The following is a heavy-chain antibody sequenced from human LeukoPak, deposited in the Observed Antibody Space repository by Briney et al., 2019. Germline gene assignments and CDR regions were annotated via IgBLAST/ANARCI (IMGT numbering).Heavy chain of an antibody. J-gene: IGHJ6*03. Sequence: SETLSLTCAVYGGSFSAHYWGWIRQSPGKGLEWIGEINHSGSTQYNPSFKSRVTISVDTSKNRFSLRLTSVTAADTAVYYCARQDSSSAYMDVWGKGTTVTVSS. CDR3: ARQDSSSAYMDV. CDR1: GGSFSAHY. D-gene: IGHD6-13*01. CDR2: INHSGST. V-gene: IGHV4-34*01.